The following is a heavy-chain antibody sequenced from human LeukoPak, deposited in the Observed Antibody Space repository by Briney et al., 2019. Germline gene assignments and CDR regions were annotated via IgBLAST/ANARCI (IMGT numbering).Heavy chain of an antibody. Sequence: ASVKVSCKASGYTFTSYGISWVRQAPGQGLEWMGWISAYNGNINYAQKPQGRVTMTTDTSTSTAYMELRSLRSDDTAVYYCARDRYCSSTSCYHYYGMDVWGQGTTVTVSS. CDR1: GYTFTSYG. D-gene: IGHD2-2*01. V-gene: IGHV1-18*01. CDR3: ARDRYCSSTSCYHYYGMDV. J-gene: IGHJ6*02. CDR2: ISAYNGNI.